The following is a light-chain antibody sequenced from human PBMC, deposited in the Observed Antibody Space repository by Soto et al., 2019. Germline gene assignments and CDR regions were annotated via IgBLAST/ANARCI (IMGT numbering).Light chain of an antibody. V-gene: IGLV2-14*01. CDR2: EVS. J-gene: IGLJ3*02. CDR1: SSDIGSNNY. Sequence: QSALTQPASVSGSPGQSITISCTGTSSDIGSNNYVSWFQQRPGKAPTLIIYEVSNRPSGVSTHFSGSKSGNTASLTISGLLPADEAEYYCSSYTPTTRLFGGGTKLTVL. CDR3: SSYTPTTRL.